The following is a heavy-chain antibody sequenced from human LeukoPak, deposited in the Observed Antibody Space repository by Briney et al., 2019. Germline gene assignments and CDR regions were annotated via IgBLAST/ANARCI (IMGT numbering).Heavy chain of an antibody. CDR2: IYYSGST. D-gene: IGHD6-25*01. V-gene: IGHV4-59*08. Sequence: SETLSLTCTVSGGSISSYYWSWIRQPPGKGLEWIGYIYYSGSTNYNPSLKSRVTISVDTSKNQFSLKLSSVTAADTAVYYCASRPKRRGDYFDYWGQGTLVTVSS. J-gene: IGHJ4*02. CDR1: GGSISSYY. CDR3: ASRPKRRGDYFDY.